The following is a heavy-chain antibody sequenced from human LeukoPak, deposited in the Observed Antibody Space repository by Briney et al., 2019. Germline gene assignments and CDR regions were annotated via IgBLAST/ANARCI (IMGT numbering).Heavy chain of an antibody. V-gene: IGHV3-7*03. D-gene: IGHD2-15*01. CDR1: GFTFSSYW. J-gene: IGHJ4*02. CDR3: AKAGAVVVVAAKYFDY. Sequence: GGSLRLSCAASGFTFSSYWMSWVRQAPGKGLEWVANIKQDGSEKYYVDSVKGRFTISRDNSKNTLYLQMNSLRAEDTAVYYCAKAGAVVVVAAKYFDYWGQGTLVTVSS. CDR2: IKQDGSEK.